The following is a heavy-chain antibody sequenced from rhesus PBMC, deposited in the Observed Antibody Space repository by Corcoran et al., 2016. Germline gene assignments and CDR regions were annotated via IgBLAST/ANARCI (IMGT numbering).Heavy chain of an antibody. Sequence: QVQLQESGPGLVKPSETLSLTCAVSGCSIRGFYWNLLRPPPGKGLEWIGYIGGSSGSTYYNPSLKSRVTISTDTSKNQFSLKLSSVTAADTAVYYCAGGARRDTAGKFDYWGQGVLVTVSS. CDR2: IGGSSGST. D-gene: IGHD5-24*01. J-gene: IGHJ4*01. V-gene: IGHV4-165*02. CDR1: GCSIRGFY. CDR3: AGGARRDTAGKFDY.